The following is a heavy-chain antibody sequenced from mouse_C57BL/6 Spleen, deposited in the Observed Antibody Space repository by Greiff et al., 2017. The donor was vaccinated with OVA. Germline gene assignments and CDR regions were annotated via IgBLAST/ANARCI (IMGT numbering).Heavy chain of an antibody. D-gene: IGHD4-1*01. CDR1: GYAFSSSW. V-gene: IGHV1-82*01. CDR3: AANWGYAMDY. CDR2: IYPGDGDT. J-gene: IGHJ4*01. Sequence: VKLQQSGPELVKPGASVKISCKASGYAFSSSWMNWVKQRPGKGLEWIGRIYPGDGDTNYNGKFKGKATLTADKSSSTAYMQLSSLTSEDSAVYFCAANWGYAMDYWGQGTSVTVSS.